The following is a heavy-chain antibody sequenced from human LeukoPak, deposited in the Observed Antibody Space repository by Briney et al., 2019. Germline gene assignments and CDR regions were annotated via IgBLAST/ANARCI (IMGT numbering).Heavy chain of an antibody. Sequence: SETLSLTCAVYGGSFSGYYWSWIRQPPGKGLEWIGEINHSGSANYNPSLKSRVTISVDTSKNQFSLKLSSVTAADTAVYYCARTSKSLTDYWGQGTLVTVSS. D-gene: IGHD4-11*01. CDR2: INHSGSA. J-gene: IGHJ4*02. CDR1: GGSFSGYY. V-gene: IGHV4-34*01. CDR3: ARTSKSLTDY.